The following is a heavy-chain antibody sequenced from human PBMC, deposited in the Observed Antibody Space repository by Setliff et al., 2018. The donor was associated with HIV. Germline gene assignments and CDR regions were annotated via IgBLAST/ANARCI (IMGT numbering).Heavy chain of an antibody. D-gene: IGHD2-15*01. CDR1: GDTFNSHA. J-gene: IGHJ6*04. CDR2: IIPIFGTP. Sequence: ASVKVSCKASGDTFNSHAISWVRQAPGQGLEWMGGIIPIFGTPNYAQKFKGSLTITADESTSTVCMELSSLRSEDTAVYYCARDSRDIVVVIAPEPEPYYYYGMDVWGEGTTVTVSS. V-gene: IGHV1-69*13. CDR3: ARDSRDIVVVIAPEPEPYYYYGMDV.